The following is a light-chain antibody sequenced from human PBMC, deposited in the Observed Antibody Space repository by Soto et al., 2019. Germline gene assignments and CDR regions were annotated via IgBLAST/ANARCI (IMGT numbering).Light chain of an antibody. CDR1: QSINTY. CDR3: QQSYSTPPLT. V-gene: IGKV1-39*01. Sequence: DIQMTQSPSSLSASVGDRVTITCRASQSINTYLNWYQQKPRKAPKLLIYVASTLQSGVPSRFRGSGSGTDFTLTINSLQPEDFATYYCQQSYSTPPLTFGGGTKVEIK. J-gene: IGKJ4*01. CDR2: VAS.